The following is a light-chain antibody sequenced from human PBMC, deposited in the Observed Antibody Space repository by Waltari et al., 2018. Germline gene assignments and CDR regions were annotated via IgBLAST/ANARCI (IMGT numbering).Light chain of an antibody. CDR2: EVS. CDR3: SSFAGSSQML. J-gene: IGLJ2*01. Sequence: QSALTPPPSASGSPGQSVTISCTCTSSDVRAVDSVSWYQQHPGKVPSLMIYEVSKRPSGVPYRFSGSKSGNTASLTVSGLQVEDEADYYCSSFAGSSQMLFGGGTKLTVL. CDR1: SSDVRAVDS. V-gene: IGLV2-8*01.